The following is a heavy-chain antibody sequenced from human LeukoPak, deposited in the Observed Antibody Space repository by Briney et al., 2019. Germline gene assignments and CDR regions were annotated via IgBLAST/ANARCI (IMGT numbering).Heavy chain of an antibody. CDR2: IYSGGST. J-gene: IGHJ6*03. CDR1: GFTVSSNY. Sequence: GGSLRLSCAASGFTVSSNYMSWVRQAPGKGLEWVSVIYSGGSTYYADSVKGRFTISRDNSKNTLYLQMNSLRAEDTAVYYCVGGDIYYYYMDVWGKGTTVTISS. V-gene: IGHV3-66*01. D-gene: IGHD2-15*01. CDR3: VGGDIYYYYMDV.